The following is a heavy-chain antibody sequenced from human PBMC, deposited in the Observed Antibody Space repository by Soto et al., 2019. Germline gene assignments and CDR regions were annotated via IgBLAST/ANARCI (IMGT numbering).Heavy chain of an antibody. Sequence: VQLQASGPGLVKPSQTLSLTCTVSGGSISSGDYFWSWIRQSPGKGLEWIGYISSIGSTYYNPSLKSRVSVSRDTSKNQFSLKLSSVTTTDTAVYYCARGLVIRPYYYHGMDVWGQGTTVTVSS. D-gene: IGHD3-9*01. J-gene: IGHJ6*02. V-gene: IGHV4-30-4*01. CDR2: ISSIGST. CDR3: ARGLVIRPYYYHGMDV. CDR1: GGSISSGDYF.